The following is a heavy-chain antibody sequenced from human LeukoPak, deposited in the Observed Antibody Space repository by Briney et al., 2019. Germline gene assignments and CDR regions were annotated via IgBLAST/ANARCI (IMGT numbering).Heavy chain of an antibody. V-gene: IGHV4-59*01. CDR2: TYYSGST. D-gene: IGHD3-3*01. CDR1: GGSISSYY. J-gene: IGHJ6*02. Sequence: PSETLSLTCTVSGGSISSYYWSWIRQPPGKGLEWIGYTYYSGSTNYNPSLKSRVTISVDTSKNQFSLKLSSVTAADTAVYYCARLTWDDFWSGFYYGMDVWGQGTTVTVSS. CDR3: ARLTWDDFWSGFYYGMDV.